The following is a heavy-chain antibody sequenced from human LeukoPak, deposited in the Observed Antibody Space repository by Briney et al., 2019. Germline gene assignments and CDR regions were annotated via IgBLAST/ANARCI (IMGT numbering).Heavy chain of an antibody. Sequence: PGGSLRLSCAASGFTFSNYAMSWVRQAPGKGLEWVSTISTSGSNTYYADSVKGRFTISRDNSKNTLYLQMNSLRAEDTAVYYCAKSGGYQLLPDDYWGQGTLVTVSS. J-gene: IGHJ4*02. CDR1: GFTFSNYA. V-gene: IGHV3-23*01. CDR3: AKSGGYQLLPDDY. CDR2: ISTSGSNT. D-gene: IGHD2-2*01.